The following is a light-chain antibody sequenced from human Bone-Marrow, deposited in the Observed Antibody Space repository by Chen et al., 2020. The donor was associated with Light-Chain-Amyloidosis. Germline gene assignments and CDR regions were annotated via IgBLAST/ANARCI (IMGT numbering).Light chain of an antibody. V-gene: IGLV3-21*02. CDR2: DDS. Sequence: SYVLTQPSSVSVAPGQTATIPCGGNNIGSTSVHWYQQTPGQAPLLVVYDDSDRPSGIPERLYGSSSGNTAALTISRVEAGDEADYYCQVWDRSSDRAVFGGGTKLTV. CDR3: QVWDRSSDRAV. J-gene: IGLJ3*02. CDR1: NIGSTS.